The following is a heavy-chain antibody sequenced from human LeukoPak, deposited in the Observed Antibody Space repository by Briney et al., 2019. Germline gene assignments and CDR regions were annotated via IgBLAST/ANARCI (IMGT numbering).Heavy chain of an antibody. D-gene: IGHD6-19*01. V-gene: IGHV3-21*01. CDR3: ARVWGGSGWSFDY. Sequence: PGGSLRLSCAASGFTFSSYSMNWVRQAPGKGLEWVSSISSSSSYIYYADSVKGRFTTSRDNAKNSLYLQMNSLRAEDTAVYYCARVWGGSGWSFDYWGQGTLVTVSS. CDR2: ISSSSSYI. J-gene: IGHJ4*02. CDR1: GFTFSSYS.